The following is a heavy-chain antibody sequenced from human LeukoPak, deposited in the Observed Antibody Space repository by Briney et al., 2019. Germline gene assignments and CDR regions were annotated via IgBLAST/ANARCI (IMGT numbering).Heavy chain of an antibody. CDR1: GGTFSSYA. Sequence: ASVKVSCKASGGTFSSYAISWVRQAPGQGLEWMGGIIPIFGTANYAQKFQGRVTITRDESMSTAYMELSSLRSEDTAVYYCARAAGTLTTHPDYWGQGTLVTVSS. J-gene: IGHJ4*02. CDR3: ARAAGTLTTHPDY. CDR2: IIPIFGTA. D-gene: IGHD4-11*01. V-gene: IGHV1-69*05.